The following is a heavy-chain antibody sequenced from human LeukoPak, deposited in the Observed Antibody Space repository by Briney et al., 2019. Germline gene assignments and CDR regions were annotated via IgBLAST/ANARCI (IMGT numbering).Heavy chain of an antibody. CDR2: THYSGST. D-gene: IGHD6-13*01. CDR3: ARAHLYSSSWYSGDY. V-gene: IGHV4-59*08. Sequence: SETLSLTCSVSGGSITNNYWAWIRQPPGKGLEWIGYTHYSGSTNYNPSLKSRVTISVDTSKNQFSLKLSSVTAADTAVYYCARAHLYSSSWYSGDYWGQGTLVTVSS. CDR1: GGSITNNY. J-gene: IGHJ4*02.